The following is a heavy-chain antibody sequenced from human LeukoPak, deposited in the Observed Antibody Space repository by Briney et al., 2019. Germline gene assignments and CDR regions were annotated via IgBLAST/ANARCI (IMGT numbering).Heavy chain of an antibody. J-gene: IGHJ4*02. CDR1: GFTFSNYA. CDR2: ISNSVSFT. D-gene: IGHD3-10*01. CDR3: ARMVRGVINPCDH. V-gene: IGHV3-23*01. Sequence: GGSLRLSCAAAGFTFSNYAMSWVRQAPGKGLEWVSAISNSVSFTYFADSVKGRFTTSRDNSKNPLFLQMNSLRADDTAVYYCARMVRGVINPCDHWGQGTLVTVSS.